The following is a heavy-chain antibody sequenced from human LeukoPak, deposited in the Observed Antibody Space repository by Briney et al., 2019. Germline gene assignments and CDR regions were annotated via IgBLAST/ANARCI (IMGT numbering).Heavy chain of an antibody. CDR3: ARGVGSFGENWFDP. CDR1: GFTFSSFG. V-gene: IGHV3-23*01. J-gene: IGHJ5*02. D-gene: IGHD3-10*01. Sequence: PGGTLRLSCAASGFTFSSFGMSWVRQAPGKGLEWVSSISGSGGRTYYTDSVKGRFTISRDNSKNTLYLQMNSLRAEDTAVYYCARGVGSFGENWFDPWGQGTLVTVSS. CDR2: ISGSGGRT.